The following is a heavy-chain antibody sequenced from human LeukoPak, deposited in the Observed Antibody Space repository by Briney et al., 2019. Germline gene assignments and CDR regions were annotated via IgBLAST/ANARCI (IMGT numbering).Heavy chain of an antibody. CDR2: ISSSSTYV. CDR3: ARVSQWLDKTFDY. J-gene: IGHJ4*02. CDR1: GFTFRSYS. Sequence: PGGSLRLSCAASGFTFRSYSMTWVRQAPGKGREWVSSISSSSTYVYYGDSVKGRFTISRDNAKNSLYLQVNSLRAEDTAVYYCARVSQWLDKTFDYWGQGILISVSS. V-gene: IGHV3-21*01. D-gene: IGHD6-19*01.